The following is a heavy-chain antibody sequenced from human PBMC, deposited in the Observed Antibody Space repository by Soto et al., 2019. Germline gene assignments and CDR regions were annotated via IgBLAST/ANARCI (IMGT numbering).Heavy chain of an antibody. CDR2: VTSRTEGATS. Sequence: EVLLVESGGGLVKPGGSLRLPCAGSGFTFHNAWMNWVRQAPGKGLEWVGRVTSRTEGATSHYAAPVKDRFIISRDDSTDTLHLQMTSLRTEDTAVYYCSTLGLRGVIHFWGQGTLVTVSS. D-gene: IGHD3-10*01. CDR1: GFTFHNAW. CDR3: STLGLRGVIHF. J-gene: IGHJ4*02. V-gene: IGHV3-15*01.